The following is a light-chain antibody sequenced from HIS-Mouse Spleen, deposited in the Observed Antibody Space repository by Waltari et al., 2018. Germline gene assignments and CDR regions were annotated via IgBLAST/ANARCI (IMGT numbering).Light chain of an antibody. J-gene: IGLJ2*01. CDR2: EDS. Sequence: SYELTQPPSVSVSPGQTARITCSGDALPTTYAYWYQQKSGQAPVLVIYEDSKRPSGIPERVAGSSSGTMATLTISGAQVEDEADYYCYSTDSSGNHRVFGGGTKLTVL. V-gene: IGLV3-10*01. CDR3: YSTDSSGNHRV. CDR1: ALPTTY.